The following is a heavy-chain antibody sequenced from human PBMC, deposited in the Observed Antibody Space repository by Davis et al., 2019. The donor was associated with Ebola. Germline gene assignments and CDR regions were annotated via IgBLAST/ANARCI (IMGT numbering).Heavy chain of an antibody. CDR3: ARLVVVHVDYFDY. CDR2: IRSKANSYAT. CDR1: GFTFSGSA. Sequence: GGSLRLSCAASGFTFSGSAMHWVRQASGKGLAWVGRIRSKANSYATAYAASVKGRFTISRDDSKNTAYLQMNSLRAEDTAVYYCARLVVVHVDYFDYWGQGTLVTVSS. D-gene: IGHD2-2*01. J-gene: IGHJ4*02. V-gene: IGHV3-73*01.